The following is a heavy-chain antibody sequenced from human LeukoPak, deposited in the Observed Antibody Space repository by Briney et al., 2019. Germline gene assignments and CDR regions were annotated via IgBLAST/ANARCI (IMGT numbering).Heavy chain of an antibody. D-gene: IGHD2-2*01. J-gene: IGHJ4*02. Sequence: GGSLRLSCAASGFTFSSYGMHWVRQAPGKGLEWVALIWYDGSNKYYADSVKDRFTISRDNYKNTLYLQMNSLRAEDTAVYYCARDQGCTSTDCYSLFFHYWGQGTLVTVSS. CDR3: ARDQGCTSTDCYSLFFHY. V-gene: IGHV3-30*02. CDR1: GFTFSSYG. CDR2: IWYDGSNK.